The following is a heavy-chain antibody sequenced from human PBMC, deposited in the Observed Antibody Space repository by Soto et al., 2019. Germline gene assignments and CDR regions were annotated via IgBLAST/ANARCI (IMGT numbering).Heavy chain of an antibody. D-gene: IGHD6-25*01. J-gene: IGHJ6*02. Sequence: GGSLRLSCAASGFTFSSNGMHWVRQAPGKGLEWVAVISHDGSNKFYVDSVKGRFTISRDKSKNTLYLQMDSLRDEDTAVYYCAKNRLANSPNYYYYYGMDVWGQGTTVTVSS. CDR2: ISHDGSNK. V-gene: IGHV3-30*18. CDR1: GFTFSSNG. CDR3: AKNRLANSPNYYYYYGMDV.